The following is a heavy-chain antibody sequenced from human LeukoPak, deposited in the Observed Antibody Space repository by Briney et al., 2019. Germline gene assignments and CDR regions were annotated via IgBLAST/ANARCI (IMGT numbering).Heavy chain of an antibody. Sequence: GGSLRLSCAASGFTFDDYSMHWVRHAPGKGLEWVSLISWDGSNTFYADSVKGRFTISRDNAKNSLYLQMNSLRAEDTAVYYCAELGITMIGGVWGKGTTVTISS. V-gene: IGHV3-43*01. CDR2: ISWDGSNT. J-gene: IGHJ6*04. CDR1: GFTFDDYS. D-gene: IGHD3-10*02. CDR3: AELGITMIGGV.